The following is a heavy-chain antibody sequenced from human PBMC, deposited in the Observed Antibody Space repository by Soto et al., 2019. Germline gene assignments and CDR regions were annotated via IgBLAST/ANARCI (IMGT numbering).Heavy chain of an antibody. CDR1: GFTFSSYG. Sequence: GGSLRLSCAASGFTFSSYGMHWVRQAPGKGLEWVAVIWYDGSNKYYADSVKGRFTTSRDNSKNTLYLQMNSLRAEDTAVYYCARSDYDFWSDYSKSYYYYGMDVWGQGTTVTVSS. V-gene: IGHV3-33*01. D-gene: IGHD3-3*01. CDR3: ARSDYDFWSDYSKSYYYYGMDV. CDR2: IWYDGSNK. J-gene: IGHJ6*02.